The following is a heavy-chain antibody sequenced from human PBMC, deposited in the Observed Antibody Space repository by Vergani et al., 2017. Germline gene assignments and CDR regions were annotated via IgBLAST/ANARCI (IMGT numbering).Heavy chain of an antibody. V-gene: IGHV3-72*01. CDR2: TRNKANSYTT. CDR1: GFTFSDHY. CDR3: ARDLGGFGEPRGSVPRY. J-gene: IGHJ4*02. D-gene: IGHD3-10*01. Sequence: EVQLVESGGGLVQPGGSLRLSCAASGFTFSDHYMDWVRQAPGKGLEWVGRTRNKANSYTTEYAASVKGRFTISRDDSKNSLYLQMNSLRAEDTALYYCARDLGGFGEPRGSVPRYWGQGTLVTVSS.